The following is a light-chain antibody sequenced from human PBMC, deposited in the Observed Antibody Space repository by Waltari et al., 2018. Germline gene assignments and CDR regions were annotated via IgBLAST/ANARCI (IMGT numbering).Light chain of an antibody. V-gene: IGLV2-14*01. CDR1: RSAVVGYNY. J-gene: IGLJ3*02. CDR2: DVS. Sequence: QSALTQPASVSGSPGQSITISCTGTRSAVVGYNYVSWYQQHPGKAPKLMIYDVSNRPSGVSNRFSGSKSGNTASLTISGLQAEDEADYYCSSYTSSSTYWVFGGGTKLTVL. CDR3: SSYTSSSTYWV.